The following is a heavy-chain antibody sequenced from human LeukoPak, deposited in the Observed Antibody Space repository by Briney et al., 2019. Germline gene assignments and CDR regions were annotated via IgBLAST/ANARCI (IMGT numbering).Heavy chain of an antibody. CDR3: ARGGGYASPIGY. CDR2: IYHSGST. CDR1: GGSLSTYY. V-gene: IGHV4-59*01. Sequence: SETLSLTCTLSGGSLSTYYWSWIRQPPGKGLEWIGYIYHSGSTNYNPSLNSRVTISVDTSKNQSSLKLSSVTAADTAVYYCARGGGYASPIGYWGQGALVTVSS. J-gene: IGHJ4*02. D-gene: IGHD5-12*01.